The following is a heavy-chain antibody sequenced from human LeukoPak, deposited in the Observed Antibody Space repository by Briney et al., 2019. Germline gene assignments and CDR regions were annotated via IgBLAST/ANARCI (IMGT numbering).Heavy chain of an antibody. D-gene: IGHD6-13*01. CDR1: GFTFSSYN. CDR2: ISSGSSYI. V-gene: IGHV3-21*01. Sequence: PGGSLRLSCAASGFTFSSYNMNWVRQAPGKGLEWVSSISSGSSYIYYADSLKGRFTISRDNAKNSLYLQMNSLRAEDTAVYYCARDKRGAAGITGSFDYWGQGTLVTVSS. CDR3: ARDKRGAAGITGSFDY. J-gene: IGHJ4*02.